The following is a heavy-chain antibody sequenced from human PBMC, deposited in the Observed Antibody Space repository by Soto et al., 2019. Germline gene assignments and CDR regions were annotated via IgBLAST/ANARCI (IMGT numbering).Heavy chain of an antibody. CDR1: GFTLSSYA. J-gene: IGHJ6*02. V-gene: IGHV3-23*01. D-gene: IGHD2-2*01. CDR2: IGESGTPT. CDR3: ARYIPGVRYYGMDV. Sequence: GGSLRLSCAASGFTLSSYAMKWVRQAPGKGLEWVSLIGESGTPTYYADSVKGRFTISRDNSGNTLFLEMYSLRAEDTAVYYCARYIPGVRYYGMDVWGQGTTVTVS.